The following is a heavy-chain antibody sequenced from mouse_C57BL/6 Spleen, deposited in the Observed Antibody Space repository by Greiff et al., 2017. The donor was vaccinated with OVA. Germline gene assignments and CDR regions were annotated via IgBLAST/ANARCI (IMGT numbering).Heavy chain of an antibody. CDR2: IYPGDGDT. J-gene: IGHJ4*01. CDR3: ARSRGDYAMDY. CDR1: GYAFSSSW. V-gene: IGHV1-82*01. Sequence: QVQLQQSGPELVKPGASVKISCKASGYAFSSSWMNWVKQRPGKGLEWIGRIYPGDGDTNYNGKFKGKATLTADKSSSTAYMQLSSLTSEDSAVYFCARSRGDYAMDYWGQGTSVTVSS.